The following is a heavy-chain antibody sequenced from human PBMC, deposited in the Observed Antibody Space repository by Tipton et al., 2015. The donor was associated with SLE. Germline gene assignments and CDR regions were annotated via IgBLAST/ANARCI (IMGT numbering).Heavy chain of an antibody. CDR3: AREDGDKNYFDY. CDR2: IRSKAYGGTT. CDR1: GFTFGDYA. J-gene: IGHJ4*02. Sequence: SLRLSCTASGFTFGDYAMSWVRQAPGKGLEWVGFIRSKAYGGTTEYAASVKGRFTISRDDSKSIAYLQMNSLKTEDTAVYYCAREDGDKNYFDYWGQGTLVPVSS. V-gene: IGHV3-49*04. D-gene: IGHD4-17*01.